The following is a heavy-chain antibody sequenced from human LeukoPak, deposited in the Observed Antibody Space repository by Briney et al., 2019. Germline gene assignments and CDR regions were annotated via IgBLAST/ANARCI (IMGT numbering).Heavy chain of an antibody. D-gene: IGHD2/OR15-2a*01. Sequence: GGSLRLSCAASGFIFSNFWMHWVRQVPGKGLVWVSHINSDGRTTDYADSVRGRFTISRDNAKNTLYLQMNRLTVEDTAVYYCGRGMRDFYGLDYWGQGFLVTVSS. CDR2: INSDGRTT. J-gene: IGHJ4*02. V-gene: IGHV3-74*01. CDR3: GRGMRDFYGLDY. CDR1: GFIFSNFW.